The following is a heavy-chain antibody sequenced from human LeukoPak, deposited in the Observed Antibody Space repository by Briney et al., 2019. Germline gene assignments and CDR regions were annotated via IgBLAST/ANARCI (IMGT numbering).Heavy chain of an antibody. CDR2: ISCSGGST. CDR1: GFTFSSYA. V-gene: IGHV3-23*01. J-gene: IGHJ4*02. Sequence: GGSLRLSCAASGFTFSSYAMSWVRQAPGKGLEWVSAISCSGGSTYYADSVKGRFTISRDNSKNTLYLQMNSLRAEDTAVYYCAKDQAIVVVVEYYFDYWGQGTLATVSS. CDR3: AKDQAIVVVVEYYFDY. D-gene: IGHD2-15*01.